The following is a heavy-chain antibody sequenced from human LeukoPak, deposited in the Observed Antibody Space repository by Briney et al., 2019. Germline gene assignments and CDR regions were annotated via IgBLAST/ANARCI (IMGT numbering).Heavy chain of an antibody. CDR1: GYTFTGYY. Sequence: ASVKVSCKASGYTFTGYYMHWVRQAPGQGLEWMGWINPNSGGTNYAQKFQGRVTMTRDTSISTAYMELSRLRSDDTAVYYCARTYYYGSGSYSPTYYYYYMDVWGKGTTVTISS. CDR3: ARTYYYGSGSYSPTYYYYYMDV. J-gene: IGHJ6*03. CDR2: INPNSGGT. D-gene: IGHD3-10*01. V-gene: IGHV1-2*02.